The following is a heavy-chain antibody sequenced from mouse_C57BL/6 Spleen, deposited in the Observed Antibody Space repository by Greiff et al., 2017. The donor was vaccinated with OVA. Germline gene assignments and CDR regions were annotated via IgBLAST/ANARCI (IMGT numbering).Heavy chain of an antibody. CDR3: ARRDSSGPSFAY. Sequence: QVHVKQPGAELVRPGSSVKLSCKASGYTFTSYWMHWVKQRPIQGLEWIGNIDPSDSETHYNQKFKDKATLTVDKSSSTAYMQLSSLTSEDSAVYYCARRDSSGPSFAYWGQGTLVTVSA. CDR2: IDPSDSET. V-gene: IGHV1-52*01. D-gene: IGHD3-2*02. J-gene: IGHJ3*01. CDR1: GYTFTSYW.